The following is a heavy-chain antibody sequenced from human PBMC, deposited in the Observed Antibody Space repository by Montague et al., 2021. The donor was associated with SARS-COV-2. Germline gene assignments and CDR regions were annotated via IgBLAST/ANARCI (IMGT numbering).Heavy chain of an antibody. CDR1: GGSFSNYY. Sequence: SETLSLTCAISGGSFSNYYWSWIRQPPGKGLEWIGEVNQSGTTIYNPSVKSGVTISEDTSKNQFNLGLNSVNAADTAVYYCARGRRRVVVPGAGPAGRAIDIWGQGTMVTVSS. CDR2: VNQSGTT. V-gene: IGHV4-34*01. J-gene: IGHJ3*02. D-gene: IGHD2-2*01. CDR3: ARGRRRVVVPGAGPAGRAIDI.